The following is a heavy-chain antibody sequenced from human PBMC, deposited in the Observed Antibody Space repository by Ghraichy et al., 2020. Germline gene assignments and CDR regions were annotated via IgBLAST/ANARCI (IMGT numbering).Heavy chain of an antibody. CDR3: ASCSSTSLYYYGMDV. CDR2: IYHSGST. D-gene: IGHD2-2*01. CDR1: GGSISSGGYS. Sequence: SETLSLTCAVSGGSISSGGYSWSWIRQPPGKGLEWIGYIYHSGSTYYNPSLKSRVTISVDRSKNQFSLKLSSVTAADTAVYYCASCSSTSLYYYGMDVWGQGTTVTVSS. J-gene: IGHJ6*02. V-gene: IGHV4-30-2*01.